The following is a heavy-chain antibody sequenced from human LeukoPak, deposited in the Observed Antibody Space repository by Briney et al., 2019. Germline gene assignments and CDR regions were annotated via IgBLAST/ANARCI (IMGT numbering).Heavy chain of an antibody. D-gene: IGHD4-23*01. CDR2: IYDSGSA. J-gene: IGHJ4*02. CDR1: GGSISSYQ. Sequence: SETLSLTCTVSGGSISSYQWSWIRQPPGKGLEWIGNIYDSGSANYNPSLKSRVVISVDTSKNQFSLNLTPVTAADTAVYYCARVGVDYGGNVLKYFFDYWGQGTLVTVSS. V-gene: IGHV4-59*01. CDR3: ARVGVDYGGNVLKYFFDY.